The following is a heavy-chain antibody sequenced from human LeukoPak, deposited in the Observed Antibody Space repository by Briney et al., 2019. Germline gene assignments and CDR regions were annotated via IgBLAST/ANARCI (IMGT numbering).Heavy chain of an antibody. CDR2: IYYSGST. CDR1: NGSITNYS. V-gene: IGHV4-59*01. D-gene: IGHD5-18*01. CDR3: ARGFGYSYGRGYDY. J-gene: IGHJ4*02. Sequence: PSETLSLTCTVSNGSITNYSWSWIRQPPGKGLEWIGYIYYSGSTNYNPSLKSRVTISVDTSKNQFSLRLTSVSAADTAVYYCARGFGYSYGRGYDYYGQGTLVTVSS.